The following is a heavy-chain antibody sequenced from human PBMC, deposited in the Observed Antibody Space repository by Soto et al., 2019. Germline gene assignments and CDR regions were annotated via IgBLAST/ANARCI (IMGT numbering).Heavy chain of an antibody. V-gene: IGHV4-31*03. CDR1: VGSISSGGYY. CDR2: IYYSGST. Sequence: LSLTCTVSVGSISSGGYYWSWIRQHPGKGLEWIGYIYYSGSTYYNPSLKSRVTISVDTSKNQFSLKLSSVTAADTAVYYCARGMYYYDSSGYYPFDYWGQGTLVTVSS. D-gene: IGHD3-22*01. J-gene: IGHJ4*02. CDR3: ARGMYYYDSSGYYPFDY.